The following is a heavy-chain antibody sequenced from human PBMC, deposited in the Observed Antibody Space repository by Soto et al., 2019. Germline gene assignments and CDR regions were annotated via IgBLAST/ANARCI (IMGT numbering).Heavy chain of an antibody. CDR1: GYSFTSYW. Sequence: GESLKISCKVSGYSFTSYWISWVRQMPGKGLEWMGRIDPSDSYTNYSPSFQGHVTISADKSISTAYLQWSSLKASDTAMYYCARHRLGLPPYFDYWGQGTLVTVSS. V-gene: IGHV5-10-1*01. CDR3: ARHRLGLPPYFDY. CDR2: IDPSDSYT. J-gene: IGHJ4*02. D-gene: IGHD3-16*01.